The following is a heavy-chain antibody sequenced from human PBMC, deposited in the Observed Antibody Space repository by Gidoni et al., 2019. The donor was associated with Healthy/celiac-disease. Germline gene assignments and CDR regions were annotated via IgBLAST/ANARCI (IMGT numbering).Heavy chain of an antibody. CDR1: GGSISSSSYY. CDR3: ARGSIAAALNYFDY. D-gene: IGHD6-13*01. CDR2: IYYSGST. J-gene: IGHJ4*02. Sequence: HLQLQESGPGLVKPSETLFLTCTVPGGSISSSSYYWGWIRQPPGKGLEWIGSIYYSGSTYSNPSLKSRVTISVDTSKNQFSLTLGSVTAADTAVYYCARGSIAAALNYFDYWGQGTLVTVSS. V-gene: IGHV4-39*01.